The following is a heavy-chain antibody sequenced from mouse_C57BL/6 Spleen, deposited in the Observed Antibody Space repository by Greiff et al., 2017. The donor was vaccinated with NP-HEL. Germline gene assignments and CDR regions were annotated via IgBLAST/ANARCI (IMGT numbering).Heavy chain of an antibody. J-gene: IGHJ3*01. V-gene: IGHV5-4*01. CDR1: GFTFSSYA. CDR3: ARERDYYGSSPFAY. D-gene: IGHD1-1*01. CDR2: ISDGGSYT. Sequence: EVKLMESGGGLVKPGGSLKLSCAASGFTFSSYAMSWVRQTPEKRLEWVATISDGGSYTYYPDNVKGRFTISRDNAKNNLYLQMSHLKSEDTAMYYCARERDYYGSSPFAYWGQGTRVTVSA.